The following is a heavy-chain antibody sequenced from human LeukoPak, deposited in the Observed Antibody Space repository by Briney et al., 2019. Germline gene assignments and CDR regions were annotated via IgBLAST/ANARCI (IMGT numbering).Heavy chain of an antibody. Sequence: SETLSLTCTVSGGSISSYYWSWIRQPAGKGLEWIGRIHSSGTTNYNPSLKSRVTVSVDTSKNQFSLKLTSVTAADTAVYYCARASGRYPIIDYWGQGTLVTVSS. CDR3: ARASGRYPIIDY. CDR2: IHSSGTT. J-gene: IGHJ4*02. D-gene: IGHD1-26*01. V-gene: IGHV4-4*07. CDR1: GGSISSYY.